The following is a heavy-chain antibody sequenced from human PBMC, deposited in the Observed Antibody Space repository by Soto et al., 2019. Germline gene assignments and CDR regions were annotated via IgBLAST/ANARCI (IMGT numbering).Heavy chain of an antibody. J-gene: IGHJ4*02. CDR3: ARDPSVTAIGRADH. CDR2: INWNSAVI. V-gene: IGHV3-9*01. D-gene: IGHD5-18*01. Sequence: SLRLSCVVSGFTFDDYAIHFFRQSAGGCLEWVSGINWNSAVIGYADSVKGRFTISRDNAKNALYLQMTSLRSEDTALYYCARDPSVTAIGRADHWGQGTLVTVSS. CDR1: GFTFDDYA.